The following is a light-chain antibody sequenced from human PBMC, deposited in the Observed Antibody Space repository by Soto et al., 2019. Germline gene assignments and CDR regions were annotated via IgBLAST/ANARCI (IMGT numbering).Light chain of an antibody. CDR1: QNVNNL. CDR2: GAS. CDR3: QQYNKWPIT. Sequence: IVLTQSPASLSLSPGEGATLSCRASQNVNNLLAWYQQKPGRPPRLLIYGASTRATGIPARFSGSGCGTELTLSISSFQSEDFAVYYCQQYNKWPITFGLGTRLE. V-gene: IGKV3-15*01. J-gene: IGKJ5*01.